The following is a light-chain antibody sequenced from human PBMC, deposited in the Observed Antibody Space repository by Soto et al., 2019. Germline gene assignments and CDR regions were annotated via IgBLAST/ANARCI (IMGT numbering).Light chain of an antibody. CDR2: DAS. CDR1: QSVTNK. V-gene: IGKV3-15*01. Sequence: EMLMTQSPATLSVSPGERVSLSCWASQSVTNKLAWYQQRPGQPPRLLLYDASTRATGVPATFSGSGSGTDFTLTISSLQSEDFATYYCQQYHSYSWTFGQGTKVEIK. CDR3: QQYHSYSWT. J-gene: IGKJ1*01.